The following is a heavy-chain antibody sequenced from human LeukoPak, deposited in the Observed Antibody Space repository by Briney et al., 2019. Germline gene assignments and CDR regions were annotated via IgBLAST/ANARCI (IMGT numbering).Heavy chain of an antibody. V-gene: IGHV4-59*08. CDR1: GGSISSYY. D-gene: IGHD2/OR15-2a*01. CDR3: ARRDNSKVFDY. J-gene: IGHJ4*02. CDR2: IYYTGTT. Sequence: SETLSLTCTVPGGSISSYYWSWVRQSPVKGLEWIGYIYYTGTTNYNPSLKSRVTISLDTSKNQFSLKLTSVTAADTAVYYCARRDNSKVFDYWGQGTLVTVSS.